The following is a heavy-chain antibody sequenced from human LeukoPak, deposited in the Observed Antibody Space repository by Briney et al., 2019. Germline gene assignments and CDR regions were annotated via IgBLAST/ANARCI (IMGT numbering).Heavy chain of an antibody. CDR1: GGSISRYY. Sequence: SETLSLTCTVSGGSISRYYWSWFRQPPGKGLEWIGYIYYSGDTYYNPSLKSRVTISVDTSKNQFSLKLSSVTAADTAVYYCARAPRDTNSWYYFDYWGQGTLVSVSS. CDR3: ARAPRDTNSWYYFDY. J-gene: IGHJ4*02. CDR2: IYYSGDT. D-gene: IGHD5-18*01. V-gene: IGHV4-59*06.